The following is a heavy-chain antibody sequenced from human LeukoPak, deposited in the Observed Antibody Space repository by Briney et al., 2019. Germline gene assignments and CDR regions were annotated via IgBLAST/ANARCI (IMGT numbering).Heavy chain of an antibody. Sequence: PGGSLRLSCAASGFTFSSYGMHWVRQAPGKGLEWVAVIWYDGSNKYYADSVKGRFTISRDNSKNTLYLQMNSLRAEDTAVYYCARDPNYGDYVRFDYWGQGTLVTVSS. D-gene: IGHD4-17*01. CDR2: IWYDGSNK. V-gene: IGHV3-33*01. J-gene: IGHJ4*02. CDR1: GFTFSSYG. CDR3: ARDPNYGDYVRFDY.